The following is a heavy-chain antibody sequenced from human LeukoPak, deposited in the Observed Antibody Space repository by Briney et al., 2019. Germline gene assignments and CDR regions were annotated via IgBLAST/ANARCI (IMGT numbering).Heavy chain of an antibody. CDR1: GFTFSGSA. CDR2: IRSKANSYAT. D-gene: IGHD5-12*01. CDR3: ARGLVATTPFDY. Sequence: GGSLRLSCAASGFTFSGSAMHWVRQASGKGLEWVGRIRSKANSYATAYAASVKGRFTISRDDSKNTAYLQMNSLKTEDTAVYYCARGLVATTPFDYWGQGTLVTVSS. J-gene: IGHJ4*02. V-gene: IGHV3-73*01.